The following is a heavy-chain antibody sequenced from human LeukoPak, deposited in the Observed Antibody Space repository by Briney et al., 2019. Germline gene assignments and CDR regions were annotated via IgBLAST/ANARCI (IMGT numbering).Heavy chain of an antibody. Sequence: SETLSLTCTVSGGSISSSSYYWGWLRQPPGKGLEWIGSIYYSGSTYYNPSLKSRVTISVDTSKNQFSLKLSYVTAADTAVYYCARDDRNYYYYMDVWGKGTTVTVSS. CDR1: GGSISSSSYY. CDR3: ARDDRNYYYYMDV. J-gene: IGHJ6*03. V-gene: IGHV4-39*07. CDR2: IYYSGST.